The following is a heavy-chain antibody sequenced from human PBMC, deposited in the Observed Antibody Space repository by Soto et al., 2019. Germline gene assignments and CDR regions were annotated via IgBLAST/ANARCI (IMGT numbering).Heavy chain of an antibody. CDR1: GGSFSGYY. CDR3: ARLQGSLSEWELPDY. Sequence: SETLSLTCAVYGGSFSGYYWSWIRQPPGKGLEWIGEINHSGSTNYNPSLKSRVTISVDTSKNQFSLKLSSVTAADTAVYYCARLQGSLSEWELPDYWGQGTLVTVSS. D-gene: IGHD1-26*01. J-gene: IGHJ4*02. V-gene: IGHV4-34*01. CDR2: INHSGST.